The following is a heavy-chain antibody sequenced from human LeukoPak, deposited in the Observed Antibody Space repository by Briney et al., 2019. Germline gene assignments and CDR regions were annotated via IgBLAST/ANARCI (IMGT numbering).Heavy chain of an antibody. V-gene: IGHV4-31*03. CDR1: GGSISSGGYY. J-gene: IGHJ4*02. D-gene: IGHD2-15*01. CDR3: ARVRGGYFDY. CDR2: MYYSGST. Sequence: PSETLSLTCTVSGGSISSGGYYWSWIRQHPGKGLEWIGYMYYSGSTYYNPSLRSRVTISVDTSKNQFSLKLSSVTAADTAVYYCARVRGGYFDYWGQGTLVTVS.